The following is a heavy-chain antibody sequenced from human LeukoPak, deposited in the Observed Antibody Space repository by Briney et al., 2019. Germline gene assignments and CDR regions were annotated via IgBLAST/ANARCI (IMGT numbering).Heavy chain of an antibody. CDR3: ARGHGNYDFWSGYYTGADDAFDI. D-gene: IGHD3-3*01. V-gene: IGHV4-4*07. J-gene: IGHJ3*02. Sequence: PSETLSLTCTVSGGSISSYYWSWIRQPAGKGLEWIGRIYSSGSTNYNPSLKSRVTMSVDTSKNQFSLKLSSVTAADTAAYYCARGHGNYDFWSGYYTGADDAFDIWGQGTMVTVSS. CDR2: IYSSGST. CDR1: GGSISSYY.